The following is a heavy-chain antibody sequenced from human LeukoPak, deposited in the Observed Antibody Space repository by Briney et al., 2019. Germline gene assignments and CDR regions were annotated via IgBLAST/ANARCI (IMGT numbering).Heavy chain of an antibody. Sequence: SQTLSLTCTVSGGSISSGDYYWRWIRQPPGKGLEWIGYIYYSWSTYYNPSLKSRVTISVDTSKNQLSLKLSSVTAADTAVYYCARYYYDSTGGYYYYGMDVWGQGTTVTVSS. CDR2: IYYSWST. V-gene: IGHV4-30-4*01. D-gene: IGHD3-22*01. CDR3: ARYYYDSTGGYYYYGMDV. CDR1: GGSISSGDYY. J-gene: IGHJ6*02.